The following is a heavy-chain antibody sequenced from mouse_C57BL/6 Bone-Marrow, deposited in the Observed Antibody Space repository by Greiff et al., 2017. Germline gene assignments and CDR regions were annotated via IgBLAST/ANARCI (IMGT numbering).Heavy chain of an antibody. CDR3: ARHYYGSSSPRYFDV. J-gene: IGHJ1*03. CDR2: INPYNGGT. D-gene: IGHD1-1*01. Sequence: VQLKQSGPVLVKPGASVKMSCKASGYTFTDYYMNWVKQSHGKSLEWIGVINPYNGGTSYNQKFKGKATLTVDKSSSTAYMELNSLTSEDSAVYYCARHYYGSSSPRYFDVWGTGTTVTVSS. CDR1: GYTFTDYY. V-gene: IGHV1-19*01.